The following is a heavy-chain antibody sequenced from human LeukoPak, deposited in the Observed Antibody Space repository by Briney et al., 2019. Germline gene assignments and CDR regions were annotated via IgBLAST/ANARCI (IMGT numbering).Heavy chain of an antibody. D-gene: IGHD3-10*01. CDR3: AKGVRYYFDY. CDR2: ISGSGGTT. CDR1: GFTFSSYA. J-gene: IGHJ4*02. V-gene: IGHV3-23*01. Sequence: PGGSLRLSCAASGFTFSSYAMSWVRQAPGKGLEWVSTISGSGGTTYYADSVKGRFTISRDNSKNTLYLQMNSLRAEDTAVYYCAKGVRYYFDYWGQGTLVTVSS.